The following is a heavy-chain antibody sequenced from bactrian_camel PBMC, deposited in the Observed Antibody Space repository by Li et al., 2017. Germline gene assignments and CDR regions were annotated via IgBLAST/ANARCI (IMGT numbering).Heavy chain of an antibody. CDR2: IARGGNT. J-gene: IGHJ4*01. CDR1: GSTYSSLC. Sequence: QLVESGGGSVQTGGSLRLSCQASGSTYSSLCMGWFRQAPGKEREGIAVIARGGNTMYAVSVKGRFTISQDNAKNTVYLQMNSLKPEDTAMYYCAADSGSFGDGYCYTLLYSQSFLTGARGPRSPSP. CDR3: AADSGSFGDGYCYTLLYSQSFLT. D-gene: IGHD2*01. V-gene: IGHV3S53*01.